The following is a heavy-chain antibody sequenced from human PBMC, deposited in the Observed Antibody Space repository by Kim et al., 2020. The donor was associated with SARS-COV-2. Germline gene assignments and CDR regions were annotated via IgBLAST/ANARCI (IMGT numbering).Heavy chain of an antibody. CDR2: INQSGST. CDR1: GGSFSHYY. D-gene: IGHD6-19*01. CDR3: TRVGSGWLDY. V-gene: IGHV4-34*01. Sequence: SETLSLTCGVYGGSFSHYYWSWIRQPPGKGLEWIGEINQSGSTNYNPSLKSRVTISVDTSKNQFSLKLTSVTAADTAVYYCTRVGSGWLDYWGQGTLVTVSS. J-gene: IGHJ4*02.